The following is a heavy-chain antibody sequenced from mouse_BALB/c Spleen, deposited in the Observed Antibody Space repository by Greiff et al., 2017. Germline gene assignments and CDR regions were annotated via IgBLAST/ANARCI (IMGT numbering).Heavy chain of an antibody. D-gene: IGHD4-1*01. V-gene: IGHV5-6-5*01. CDR1: GFTFSSYA. Sequence: EVHLVESGGGLVKPGGSLKLSCAASGFTFSSYAMSWVRQTPEKRLEWVASISSGGSTYYPDSVKGRFTISRDNARNILYLQMSSLRSEDTAMYYCARWEFPLFADWGQGTLVTVSA. J-gene: IGHJ3*01. CDR3: ARWEFPLFAD. CDR2: ISSGGST.